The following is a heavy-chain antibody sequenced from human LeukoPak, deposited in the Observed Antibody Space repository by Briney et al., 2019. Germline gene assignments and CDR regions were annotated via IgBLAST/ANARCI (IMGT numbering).Heavy chain of an antibody. CDR1: GGSFSGYY. Sequence: SETLSLTCAVYGGSFSGYYWSWIRQPPGKGLEWIGEINHSGSTNYNPPLKSRVTISVDTSKNQFSLKLSSVTAADTAVYYRARGHTGYCSSTSCYYYYGMDVWGQGTTVTVSS. D-gene: IGHD2-2*01. CDR3: ARGHTGYCSSTSCYYYYGMDV. J-gene: IGHJ6*02. V-gene: IGHV4-34*01. CDR2: INHSGST.